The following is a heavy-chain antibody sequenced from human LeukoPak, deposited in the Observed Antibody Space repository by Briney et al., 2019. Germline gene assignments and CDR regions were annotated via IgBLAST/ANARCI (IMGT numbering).Heavy chain of an antibody. CDR3: AKGGSAGRPYYVDY. CDR1: GFTFSSYT. Sequence: GGSLRLSCAASGFTFSSYTMSWVRQAPGKGLEWVSAISHTSEYTYHADSVKGRFTISRDNSKNTLYLQMNSLRAEDTAMYYCAKGGSAGRPYYVDYWGQGTLVTVSS. V-gene: IGHV3-23*01. J-gene: IGHJ4*02. CDR2: ISHTSEYT. D-gene: IGHD2-15*01.